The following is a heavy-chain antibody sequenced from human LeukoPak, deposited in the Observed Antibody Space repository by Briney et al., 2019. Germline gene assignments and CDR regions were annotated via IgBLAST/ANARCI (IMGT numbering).Heavy chain of an antibody. V-gene: IGHV4-4*07. CDR1: GGSISSYY. D-gene: IGHD3-22*01. CDR3: ARHAVGSSGSTNGYYFDY. J-gene: IGHJ4*02. CDR2: IYTSGST. Sequence: SETLSLTCTVSGGSISSYYWSWIRQPAGKGLEWIGRIYTSGSTNYNPSLKSRVTISVDTSKNQFSLKLSSVTAADTAVYYCARHAVGSSGSTNGYYFDYWGQGTLVTVSS.